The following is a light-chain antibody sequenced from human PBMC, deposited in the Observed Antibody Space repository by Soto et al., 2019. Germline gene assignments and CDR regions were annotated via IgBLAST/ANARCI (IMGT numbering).Light chain of an antibody. CDR1: QSVSSN. V-gene: IGKV3-15*01. J-gene: IGKJ4*01. CDR3: QQYNDWAV. CDR2: RAF. Sequence: EIVMTQSPATLSVSPGERATLSCRASQSVSSNLAWYQQKPGQAPRLLIYRAFARATGIPARFSGSGSGTAFTLTISSLQSEDFAVYYCQQYNDWAVFGGGTKVQIK.